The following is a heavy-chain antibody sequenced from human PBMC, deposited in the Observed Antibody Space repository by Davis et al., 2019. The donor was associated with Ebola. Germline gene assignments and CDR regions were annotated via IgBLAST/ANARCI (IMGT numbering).Heavy chain of an antibody. V-gene: IGHV5-10-1*01. D-gene: IGHD6-6*01. CDR1: GYSFTSYW. CDR2: IDPSDSYT. J-gene: IGHJ4*02. CDR3: ARHLYSSSSSDY. Sequence: GGSLRLSCKGSGYSFTSYWISWVRQMPGKGLEWMGRIDPSDSYTNYSPSFQGHVTISADKSISTAYLQWSSLKASDTAMYYCARHLYSSSSSDYWGQGTLVTVSS.